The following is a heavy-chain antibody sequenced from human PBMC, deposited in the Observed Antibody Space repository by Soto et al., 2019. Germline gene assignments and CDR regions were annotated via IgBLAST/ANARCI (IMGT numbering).Heavy chain of an antibody. J-gene: IGHJ5*02. CDR2: IIPIFGTA. Sequence: ASVKVSCKASGGTFSSYAISWVRQAPGQGLEWMGGIIPIFGTANYAQKFQGRVTITADESTSTAYMELSSLRSEDTAVYYCARVWDRTNWFDPWGQGTLVTVSS. V-gene: IGHV1-69*13. CDR3: ARVWDRTNWFDP. D-gene: IGHD3-16*01. CDR1: GGTFSSYA.